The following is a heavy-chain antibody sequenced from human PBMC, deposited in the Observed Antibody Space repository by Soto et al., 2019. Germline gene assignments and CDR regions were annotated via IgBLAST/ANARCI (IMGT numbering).Heavy chain of an antibody. D-gene: IGHD3-22*01. V-gene: IGHV3-23*01. CDR2: ISGSGGST. CDR3: AKVDDSSGYYFLFRYYFDY. J-gene: IGHJ4*02. Sequence: EVQLLESGGGLVQPGGSLRLSCAASGFTFSSYAMSWVRQAPGKGLEWVSAISGSGGSTYYADSVKGRFTISRDNSKNTLYLQMNSLRAEDTAVYYCAKVDDSSGYYFLFRYYFDYWGQGTLVTVSS. CDR1: GFTFSSYA.